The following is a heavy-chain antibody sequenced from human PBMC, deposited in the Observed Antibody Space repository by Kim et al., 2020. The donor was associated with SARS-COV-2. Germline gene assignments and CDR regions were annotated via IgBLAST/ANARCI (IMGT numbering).Heavy chain of an antibody. CDR2: ISYDGSNK. Sequence: GGSLRLSCAASGFTFSSYAMHWVRQAPGKGLEWVAVISYDGSNKYYADSVKGRFTISRDNSKNTLYLQMNSLRAEDTAVYYCARDEGYCSGGSCYSQYYYYGMDVWGQGTTVTVSS. V-gene: IGHV3-30-3*01. CDR3: ARDEGYCSGGSCYSQYYYYGMDV. CDR1: GFTFSSYA. D-gene: IGHD2-15*01. J-gene: IGHJ6*02.